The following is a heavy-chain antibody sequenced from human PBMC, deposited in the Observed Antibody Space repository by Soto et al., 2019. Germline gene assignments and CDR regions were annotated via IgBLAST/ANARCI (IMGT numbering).Heavy chain of an antibody. J-gene: IGHJ6*02. CDR3: ARDKPQTDIVVVPAALIKYYYYGMDV. D-gene: IGHD2-2*01. V-gene: IGHV1-18*01. CDR1: GYTFTSYG. CDR2: ISAYNGNT. Sequence: ASVKVSCKASGYTFTSYGISWVRQAPGQGLEWMGWISAYNGNTNYAQKLQGRVTMTTDTSTSTAYMELRSLRSDDTAVYYCARDKPQTDIVVVPAALIKYYYYGMDVWGQGTTVTVSS.